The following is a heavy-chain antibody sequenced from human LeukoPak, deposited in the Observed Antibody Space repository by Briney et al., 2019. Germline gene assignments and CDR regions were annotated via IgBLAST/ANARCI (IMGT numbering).Heavy chain of an antibody. CDR2: TKEDGGEK. J-gene: IGHJ4*02. CDR1: GFTFSTYW. V-gene: IGHV3-7*01. D-gene: IGHD6-19*01. Sequence: GGSLRLSCAASGFTFSTYWMSWVRQAPGKGLEWVANTKEDGGEKYYVDSVKGRFAISRDNAENSLYLQMNSLRAEDTAVYYCARRSVAGSLDYWGQGTLVTVSS. CDR3: ARRSVAGSLDY.